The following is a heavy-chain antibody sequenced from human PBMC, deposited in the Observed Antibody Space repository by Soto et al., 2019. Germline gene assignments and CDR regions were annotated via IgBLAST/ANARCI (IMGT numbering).Heavy chain of an antibody. CDR3: ARVPGHDYGDFIYFDY. J-gene: IGHJ4*02. D-gene: IGHD4-17*01. CDR1: GAPTGRGGYY. V-gene: IGHV4-31*01. CDR2: IYYSGST. Sequence: PSETLSFTGTVPGAPTGRGGYYWAGFRQHPGKGLEWIGYIYYSGSTYYNPSLKSQVTISVDTSKNQFSLKLSSVTAADTAVYYCARVPGHDYGDFIYFDYWGQGTLVTVSS.